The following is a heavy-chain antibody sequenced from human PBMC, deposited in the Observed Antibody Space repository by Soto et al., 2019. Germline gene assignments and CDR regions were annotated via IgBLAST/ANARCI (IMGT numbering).Heavy chain of an antibody. V-gene: IGHV4-59*01. CDR3: ARASSCAYDSCAFDP. Sequence: SETLSLTCTVSGGSISTYYWSWIRQPPGKGLEWIGFIYYTGSTNYNPSLKSRVTLSLDTSKNQFSLKLSSVTAADTAVYYCARASSCAYDSCAFDPWGQGTLVAVS. CDR2: IYYTGST. J-gene: IGHJ5*02. D-gene: IGHD3-16*01. CDR1: GGSISTYY.